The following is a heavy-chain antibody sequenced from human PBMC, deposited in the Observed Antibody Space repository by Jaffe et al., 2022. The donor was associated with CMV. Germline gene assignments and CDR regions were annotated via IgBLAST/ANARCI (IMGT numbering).Heavy chain of an antibody. CDR1: GGSFSGYY. D-gene: IGHD2-2*01. CDR3: ARVGRTVPAAPFVGSIYFDY. J-gene: IGHJ4*02. Sequence: QVQLQQWGAGLLKPSETLSLTCAVYGGSFSGYYWSWIRQPPGKGLEWIGEINHSGSTNYNPSLKSRVTISVDTSKNQFSLKLSSVTAADTAVYYCARVGRTVPAAPFVGSIYFDYWGQGTLVTVSS. V-gene: IGHV4-34*01. CDR2: INHSGST.